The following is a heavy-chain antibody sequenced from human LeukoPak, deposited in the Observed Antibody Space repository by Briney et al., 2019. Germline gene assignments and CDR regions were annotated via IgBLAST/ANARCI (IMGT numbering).Heavy chain of an antibody. Sequence: SETLSLTCTVSGDSVSNGNYYWSWLRQPPGKALEWIGYIYYTGRTYYNPSLEGRVTILVDTSRNHFSVKLSSVTAADTAVYYCARSQNYYGSGDYWSQGTLVTVSS. CDR1: GDSVSNGNYY. CDR2: IYYTGRT. V-gene: IGHV4-61*03. J-gene: IGHJ4*02. D-gene: IGHD3-10*01. CDR3: ARSQNYYGSGDY.